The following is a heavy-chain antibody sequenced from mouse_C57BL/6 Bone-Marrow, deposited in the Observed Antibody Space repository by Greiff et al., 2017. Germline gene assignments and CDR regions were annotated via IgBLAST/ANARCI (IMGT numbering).Heavy chain of an antibody. CDR3: ARVGKLVVREGFDY. CDR1: GYTFTSYW. CDR2: IYPSDSET. V-gene: IGHV1-61*01. D-gene: IGHD1-3*01. Sequence: QVQLQQPGAELVRPGSSVKLSCKASGYTFTSYWMDWVKQRPGKGLEWIGNIYPSDSETNYNQKFKDKSTLTVDKSSSTAYMQVSSLTTEDSAVYSCARVGKLVVREGFDYWGQGTTLTVSS. J-gene: IGHJ2*01.